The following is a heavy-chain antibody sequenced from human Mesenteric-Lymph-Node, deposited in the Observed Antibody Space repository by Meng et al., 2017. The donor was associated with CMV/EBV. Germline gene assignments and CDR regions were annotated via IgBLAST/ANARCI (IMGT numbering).Heavy chain of an antibody. CDR1: GGSFSGYY. Sequence: QVQLHQWGAGLLKPSETLSVTGAVYGGSFSGYYWNWIRQSPEKGLEWIGEINHSGSTTYNPSFTSRIIISVDTSTNQISLNMSSVTAADTAVYYCARGSSYDISTGYFDYWGQGALVTVSS. D-gene: IGHD3-9*01. V-gene: IGHV4-34*01. CDR2: INHSGST. J-gene: IGHJ4*02. CDR3: ARGSSYDISTGYFDY.